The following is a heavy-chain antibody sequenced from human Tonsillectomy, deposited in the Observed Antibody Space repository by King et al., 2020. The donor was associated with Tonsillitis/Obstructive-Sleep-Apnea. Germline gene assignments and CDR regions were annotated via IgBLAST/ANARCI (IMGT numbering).Heavy chain of an antibody. Sequence: VQLVESGGGLVQPGGSLRLSCAASGFTFSSYDMHWVRQVTGNGLEWVSAIGTAGHTYYPGSVKGRFTISRENAKNSLYLQMNSPRAGDTAVYYCARDAYGDFDLWGQGTLVTGSS. CDR1: GFTFSSYD. CDR2: IGTAGHT. CDR3: ARDAYGDFDL. V-gene: IGHV3-13*01. J-gene: IGHJ5*02. D-gene: IGHD4-17*01.